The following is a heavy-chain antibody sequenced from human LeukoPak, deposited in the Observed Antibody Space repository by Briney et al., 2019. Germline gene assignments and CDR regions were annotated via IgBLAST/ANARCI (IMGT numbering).Heavy chain of an antibody. Sequence: SETLSLTCTVSGGSISKSTYNWGWIRQPPGKGLEWIGTISDSGNTYSNPSLRSRVTISVDTSKNQFSLKLTSVTAADTGVYYCARQGDGGRAYDHWGQGSQVTVSS. V-gene: IGHV4-39*01. CDR1: GGSISKSTYN. J-gene: IGHJ4*02. D-gene: IGHD4-23*01. CDR2: ISDSGNT. CDR3: ARQGDGGRAYDH.